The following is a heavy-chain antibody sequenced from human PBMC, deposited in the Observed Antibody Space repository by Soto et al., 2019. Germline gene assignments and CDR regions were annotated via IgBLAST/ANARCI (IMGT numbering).Heavy chain of an antibody. Sequence: GGSLRLSCAASGFTFSSYWMSWFRQAPGKGLEWVANIKQDGSEKYYVDSVKGRFTISRDNAKNSLYLQMNSLRAEDTAVYYCARLITTLAYYGMDVWGQGTTVTVSS. J-gene: IGHJ6*02. CDR1: GFTFSSYW. V-gene: IGHV3-7*05. CDR2: IKQDGSEK. D-gene: IGHD3-22*01. CDR3: ARLITTLAYYGMDV.